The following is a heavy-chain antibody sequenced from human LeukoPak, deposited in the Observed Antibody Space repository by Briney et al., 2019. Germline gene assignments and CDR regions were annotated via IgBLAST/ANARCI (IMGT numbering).Heavy chain of an antibody. CDR3: ATENIVVVPAAAYNWFDP. Sequence: SETLSLTCAVYGGSFSGYYWSWIRQPPGKRLEWIGEINHGGSTNYNPSLKSRVTISVDTSKNQFSLKLSSVTAADTAVYYCATENIVVVPAAAYNWFDPWGQGTLVTVSS. CDR2: INHGGST. V-gene: IGHV4-34*01. CDR1: GGSFSGYY. J-gene: IGHJ5*02. D-gene: IGHD2-2*01.